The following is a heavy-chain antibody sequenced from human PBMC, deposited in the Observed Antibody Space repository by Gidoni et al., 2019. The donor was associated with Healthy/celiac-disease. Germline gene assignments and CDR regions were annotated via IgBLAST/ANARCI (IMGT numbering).Heavy chain of an antibody. CDR3: EVLVRDAEGDDFDI. V-gene: IGHV2-5*01. CDR2: IDWNDDK. J-gene: IGHJ3*02. Sequence: QLTFKESGPTLVKPTQTLTLTCSFSWFSLSTSGVGVGWIRQPPGKALEWLALIDWNDDKRYSPSLKSRITITKDTNKKQVVLTMTNRDHVDTAKYYCEVLVRDAEGDDFDIWGQGTMVTVSS. D-gene: IGHD4-17*01. CDR1: WFSLSTSGVG.